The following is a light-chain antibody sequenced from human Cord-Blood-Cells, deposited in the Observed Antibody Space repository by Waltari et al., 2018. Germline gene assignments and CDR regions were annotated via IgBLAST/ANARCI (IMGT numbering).Light chain of an antibody. CDR3: CSYAGSYTYV. V-gene: IGLV2-11*01. CDR1: SMDVGGDNY. J-gene: IGLJ1*01. CDR2: EVS. Sequence: QSALTQPRAASGTPGQSVTISSTGTSMDVGGDNYVSCYQQHPGKAPKLIIYEVSKRPSGVPDRFSGSKSGNTASLTISGRQAEDEADYYCCSYAGSYTYVFGTGTKVTVL.